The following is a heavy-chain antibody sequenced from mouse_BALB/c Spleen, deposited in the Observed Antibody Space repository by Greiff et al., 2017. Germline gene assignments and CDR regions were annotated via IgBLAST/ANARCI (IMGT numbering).Heavy chain of an antibody. CDR3: NACYGNFFFDY. Sequence: DVQLQESGAELVRSGASVKLSCTASGFNIKDYYMHWVKQRPEQGLEWIGWIDPENGDTEYAPKFQGKATMTADTSSNTAYLQLSSLTSEDTAVYYCNACYGNFFFDYWGQGTTLTVSS. CDR1: GFNIKDYY. D-gene: IGHD2-1*01. CDR2: IDPENGDT. V-gene: IGHV14-4*02. J-gene: IGHJ2*01.